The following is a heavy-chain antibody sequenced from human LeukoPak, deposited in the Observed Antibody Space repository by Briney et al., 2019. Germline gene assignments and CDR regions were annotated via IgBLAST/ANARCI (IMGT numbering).Heavy chain of an antibody. J-gene: IGHJ5*02. D-gene: IGHD3-10*01. CDR2: IYYSGST. V-gene: IGHV4-39*01. Sequence: PETLSLTCTVSGGSISSSSYYWGWIRQPPGKGLEWIGSIYYSGSTYYNPSLKSRVTISVDTSKNQFSLKLSSVTAADTAVYYCARRWFGELLNEDNWFDPWGQGTLVTVSS. CDR1: GGSISSSSYY. CDR3: ARRWFGELLNEDNWFDP.